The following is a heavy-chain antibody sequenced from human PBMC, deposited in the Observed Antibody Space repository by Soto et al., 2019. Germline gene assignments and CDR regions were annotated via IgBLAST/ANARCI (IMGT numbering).Heavy chain of an antibody. J-gene: IGHJ6*02. CDR1: GFTFSSYA. V-gene: IGHV3-23*01. Sequence: GGSLRLSCAASGFTFSSYAMSWVRQAPGKGLEWVSAISGSGGSTYYADSVKGRFTISRDNSKNTLYLQMNSLRAEDTAVYYCAKGITPNWYLTVVTPPYYYYGMDVWGQGTTVTVS. D-gene: IGHD2-21*02. CDR2: ISGSGGST. CDR3: AKGITPNWYLTVVTPPYYYYGMDV.